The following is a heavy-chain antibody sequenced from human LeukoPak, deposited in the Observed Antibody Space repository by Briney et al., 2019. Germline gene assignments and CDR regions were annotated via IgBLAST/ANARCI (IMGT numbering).Heavy chain of an antibody. D-gene: IGHD3-10*01. CDR1: GFTFSSHW. CDR3: VRDDDYHGVDY. V-gene: IGHV3-74*01. CDR2: IKSDGTYS. Sequence: GGSLRLSCAASGFTFSSHWMHWVRQAPGKGLVCVSRIKSDGTYSDYGDSVRGRFTISRDNAKDTLYLQMNSLRVEDTAIYYCVRDDDYHGVDYWGRGTLVTVSS. J-gene: IGHJ4*02.